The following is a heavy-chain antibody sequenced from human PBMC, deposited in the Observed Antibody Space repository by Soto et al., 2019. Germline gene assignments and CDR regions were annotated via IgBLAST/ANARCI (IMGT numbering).Heavy chain of an antibody. V-gene: IGHV3-74*01. Sequence: EVQLVESGGGLVQPGGSLRLSCAASGFTFSRYWMHWVRQPPGKGLVWVSRTNGDGSSTNYADSVKGRFTISRDNAKNTLYPQMNSLRAEDTAVYYCARDDTPDYWGQGTLVTVSS. CDR3: ARDDTPDY. CDR2: TNGDGSST. D-gene: IGHD2-2*02. J-gene: IGHJ4*02. CDR1: GFTFSRYW.